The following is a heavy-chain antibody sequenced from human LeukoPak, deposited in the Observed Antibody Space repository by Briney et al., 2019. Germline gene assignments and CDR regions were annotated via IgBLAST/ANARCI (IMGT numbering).Heavy chain of an antibody. J-gene: IGHJ5*02. CDR2: FDPEDGET. CDR3: ATWEGAVAGFDP. D-gene: IGHD6-19*01. Sequence: ASVKVSCKVSGYTLTELSMHWVRQAPGKGLEWMGGFDPEDGETIYAQKFQGRVTMTEDTSTDTAYMELSSLRSEDTAVYYCATWEGAVAGFDPWGQGTLVTVSS. V-gene: IGHV1-24*01. CDR1: GYTLTELS.